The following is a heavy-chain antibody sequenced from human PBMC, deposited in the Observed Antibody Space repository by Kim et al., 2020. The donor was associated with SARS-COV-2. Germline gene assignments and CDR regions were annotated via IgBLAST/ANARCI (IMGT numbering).Heavy chain of an antibody. Sequence: GGSLRLSCAASGFTFSDFDFHWVRQAPGKGLEWVAVISDDANNKYDAESVKGRFTISRDNSKNTLYLQMNSLRAEDTAVYYCARGGYSSSWSIGEAFDFWGQGTMVTVSS. V-gene: IGHV3-30*04. D-gene: IGHD6-13*01. CDR2: ISDDANNK. CDR3: ARGGYSSSWSIGEAFDF. J-gene: IGHJ3*01. CDR1: GFTFSDFD.